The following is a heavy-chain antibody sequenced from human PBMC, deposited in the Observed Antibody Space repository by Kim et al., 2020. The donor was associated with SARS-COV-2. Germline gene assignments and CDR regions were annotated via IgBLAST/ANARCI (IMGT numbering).Heavy chain of an antibody. J-gene: IGHJ6*03. Sequence: ASVKVSCKASGYTFTSYYMHWVRQAPGQGLECMGIINPSGGSTTYAQKFQGRVTMTRDTSTSTVYMELSSLRSEDTAVYYCARGASEASWYYYYYMDVWGKGTTVTVSS. V-gene: IGHV1-46*01. CDR1: GYTFTSYY. CDR2: INPSGGST. CDR3: ARGASEASWYYYYYMDV.